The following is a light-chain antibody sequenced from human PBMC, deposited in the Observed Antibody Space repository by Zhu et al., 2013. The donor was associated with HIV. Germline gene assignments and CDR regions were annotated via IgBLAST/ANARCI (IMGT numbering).Light chain of an antibody. V-gene: IGLV3-19*01. Sequence: SSELTQDPAVSVALGQTVRITCQGDSLRLYSATWYQQKPGQAPVLVIYGRKNRPSGVPDRFSVSSLGDTASLTITGAQAEDEADYYCNSRDNSGNVVFGGGTKVTVL. CDR1: SLRLYS. CDR2: GRK. J-gene: IGLJ2*01. CDR3: NSRDNSGNVV.